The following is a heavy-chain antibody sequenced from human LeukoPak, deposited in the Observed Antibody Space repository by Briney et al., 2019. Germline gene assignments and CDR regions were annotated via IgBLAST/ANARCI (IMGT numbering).Heavy chain of an antibody. Sequence: PSDTLSLTCTVSGGSISSSSYYWGWIRQPPGKGLEWILSLYDHGSTYYIPSLKSRVTIYVDTSKNQFSLKLSSVTAAGTAVYYCAREKVGSTTFDYWGQGALVTVSS. J-gene: IGHJ4*02. V-gene: IGHV4-39*02. D-gene: IGHD1-26*01. CDR3: AREKVGSTTFDY. CDR1: GGSISSSSYY. CDR2: LYDHGST.